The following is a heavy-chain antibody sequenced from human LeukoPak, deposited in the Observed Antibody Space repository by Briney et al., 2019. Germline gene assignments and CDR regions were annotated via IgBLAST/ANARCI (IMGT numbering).Heavy chain of an antibody. CDR1: GGSISSSSYY. V-gene: IGHV4-39*07. D-gene: IGHD5-12*01. Sequence: PSETLSLTCTVSGGSISSSSYYWGWIRQPPGKGLELIGSIYYSGSTYYNPSLKSRVTISVDTSKNQFSLKLSSVTAADTAVYYCARAPETYMAATYVGGMDVWGQGTTVTVSS. J-gene: IGHJ6*02. CDR3: ARAPETYMAATYVGGMDV. CDR2: IYYSGST.